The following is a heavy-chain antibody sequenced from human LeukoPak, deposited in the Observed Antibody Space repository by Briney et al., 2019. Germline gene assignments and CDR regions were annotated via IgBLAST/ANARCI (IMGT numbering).Heavy chain of an antibody. CDR3: AKDDNWNYGLFDY. J-gene: IGHJ4*02. D-gene: IGHD1-7*01. Sequence: GGSLRLSCAASGFTFSSYAMSWVRQAPGKGLEWVSAISGSGGSTYYADSVKGRFTISRDNAENTLFLQMDSLYAEDTAVYYCAKDDNWNYGLFDYWGQGTLVTVSS. CDR2: ISGSGGST. V-gene: IGHV3-23*01. CDR1: GFTFSSYA.